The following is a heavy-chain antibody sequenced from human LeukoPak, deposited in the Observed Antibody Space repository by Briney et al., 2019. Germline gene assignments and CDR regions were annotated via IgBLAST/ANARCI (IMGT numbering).Heavy chain of an antibody. D-gene: IGHD1-26*01. CDR1: GFTFSSYW. CDR3: TTDGVGVEGATYDN. J-gene: IGHJ4*02. CDR2: IKQDGSEK. V-gene: IGHV3-7*03. Sequence: GGSLRLSCAASGFTFSSYWMSWVRQAPGKGLEWVANIKQDGSEKYYVDSVKGRFTISRDNAKNSLYLQMNSLRAEDTAVYYCTTDGVGVEGATYDNWGQGTLVSVSS.